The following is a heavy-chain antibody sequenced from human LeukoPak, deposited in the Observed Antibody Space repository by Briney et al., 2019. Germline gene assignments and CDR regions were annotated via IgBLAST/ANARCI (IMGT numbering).Heavy chain of an antibody. CDR1: GFTFSSYG. J-gene: IGHJ6*03. Sequence: PGGTLRLSCAASGFTFSSYGMSWVRQAPGKGLEWVSAISGSGGSTYYADSVKGRFTISRDNSKNTLYLQMNSLRAEDTAVYYCAKAFRGLREYYYYMDVWGKGTTVTVSS. D-gene: IGHD3-16*01. V-gene: IGHV3-23*01. CDR2: ISGSGGST. CDR3: AKAFRGLREYYYYMDV.